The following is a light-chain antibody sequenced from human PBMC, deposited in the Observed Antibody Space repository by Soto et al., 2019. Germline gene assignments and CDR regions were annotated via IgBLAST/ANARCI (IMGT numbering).Light chain of an antibody. Sequence: EIVWTQSPGTLSLSHGERATLSCRASQSVSSSYLAWYQQKPGQAPRLLIYESSNRATGIAARFSGSGSGTDFTLTISSLEPEDFAVYYCQQRSNWPQTFGQGTKVDIK. J-gene: IGKJ1*01. V-gene: IGKV3D-20*02. CDR1: QSVSSSY. CDR3: QQRSNWPQT. CDR2: ESS.